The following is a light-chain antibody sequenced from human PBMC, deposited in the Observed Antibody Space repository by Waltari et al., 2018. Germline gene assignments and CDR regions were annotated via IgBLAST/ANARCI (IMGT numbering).Light chain of an antibody. J-gene: IGLJ3*02. Sequence: QSALTQPASVSGSPGQSVTISCTGASSDLGGYDIGSWYQQHPGNAPKLIICDVSKRPSGVSDRFSGSKSGDTASLTISGLQFEDEADYYCCSYAGNYIWVFGGGTRLTVL. CDR3: CSYAGNYIWV. CDR2: DVS. V-gene: IGLV2-23*02. CDR1: SSDLGGYDI.